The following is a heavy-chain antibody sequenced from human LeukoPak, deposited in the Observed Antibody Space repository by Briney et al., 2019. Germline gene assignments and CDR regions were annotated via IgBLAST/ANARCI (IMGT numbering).Heavy chain of an antibody. J-gene: IGHJ6*03. Sequence: GGSLRLSCAASGFTFSSYSMNWVRQAPGKGLEWVSYISSSSSTIYYADSVKGRFTISRDNAKNSLYLQMNSLRPEDTAVYFCARDRHVPGLYYYYMDVWGKGTTVTVSS. D-gene: IGHD6-6*01. CDR2: ISSSSSTI. V-gene: IGHV3-48*01. CDR1: GFTFSSYS. CDR3: ARDRHVPGLYYYYMDV.